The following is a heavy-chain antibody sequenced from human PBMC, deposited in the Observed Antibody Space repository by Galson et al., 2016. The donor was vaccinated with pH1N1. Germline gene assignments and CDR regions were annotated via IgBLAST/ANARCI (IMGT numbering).Heavy chain of an antibody. CDR2: TYYRSKWYN. CDR3: ARGVIDYDFWSGCQDHAAFDI. D-gene: IGHD3-3*01. J-gene: IGHJ3*02. CDR1: GDSVSSNSAT. Sequence: CAISGDSVSSNSATWNWIRQSPSRGLEWLGRTYYRSKWYNDYAESVKSRIIISPDTSKNQLSLQLNSVTPADTAVYYCARGVIDYDFWSGCQDHAAFDIRGQGTMVVVPS. V-gene: IGHV6-1*01.